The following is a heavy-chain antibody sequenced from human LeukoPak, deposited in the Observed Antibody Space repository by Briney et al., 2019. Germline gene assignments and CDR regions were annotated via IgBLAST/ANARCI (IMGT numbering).Heavy chain of an antibody. CDR3: ASAAIDREYFQH. D-gene: IGHD2-2*01. CDR1: GGTFSSYT. Sequence: SVKVSCKASGGTFSSYTINWVRQAPGQGLEWMGGIIPIFGTPKYAQKFQGRVTITADESTSTAYMELSSLRSEDTAVYYCASAAIDREYFQHWGQGTLLTVSS. CDR2: IIPIFGTP. J-gene: IGHJ1*01. V-gene: IGHV1-69*01.